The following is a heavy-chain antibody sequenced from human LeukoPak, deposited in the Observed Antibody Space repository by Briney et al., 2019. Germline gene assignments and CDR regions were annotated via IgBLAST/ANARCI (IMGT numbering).Heavy chain of an antibody. D-gene: IGHD3-3*01. J-gene: IGHJ6*03. Sequence: VGSLRLSCAASGFTFSSYAMSWVRQAPGKGLEWVSAISGSGGSTYYADSVKGRFTISRDNAKNSLYLQMNSLRAEDTAVYYCARVSPVDYDFWSGYPRYYYYMDVWGKGTTVTVSS. CDR3: ARVSPVDYDFWSGYPRYYYYMDV. CDR2: ISGSGGST. CDR1: GFTFSSYA. V-gene: IGHV3-23*01.